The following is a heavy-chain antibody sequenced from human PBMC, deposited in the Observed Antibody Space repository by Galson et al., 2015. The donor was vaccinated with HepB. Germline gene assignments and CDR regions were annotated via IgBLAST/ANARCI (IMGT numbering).Heavy chain of an antibody. D-gene: IGHD3-16*02. CDR1: GASISNKNYY. CDR3: VRALGGSYFYGMDV. CDR2: VHSSGVT. Sequence: SETLSLTCSVSGASISNKNYYWVWIRQPPGKGLEWIGNVHSSGVTYYHPSLKSRVTISGDTAKNQFSLRVSSVTAADTAVYYCVRALGGSYFYGMDVWGQGTLVTVSS. V-gene: IGHV4-39*01. J-gene: IGHJ6*02.